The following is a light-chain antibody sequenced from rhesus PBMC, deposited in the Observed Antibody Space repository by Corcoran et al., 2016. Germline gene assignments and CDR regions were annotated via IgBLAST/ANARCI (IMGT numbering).Light chain of an antibody. CDR1: QDITND. J-gene: IGKJ1*01. CDR2: ETS. CDR3: QHYSDTPWT. V-gene: IGKV1-80*01. Sequence: DIQVTQSPSSLSASVGDRVTITCRASQDITNDLAWYQQKQGEIPKLLVYETSTLHNGIPSRFSGNGSGTVFTLTISSLQSEDFGTYYCQHYSDTPWTFGQGTKVEIK.